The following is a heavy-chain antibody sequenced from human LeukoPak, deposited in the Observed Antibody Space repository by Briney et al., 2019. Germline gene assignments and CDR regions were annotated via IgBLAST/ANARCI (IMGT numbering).Heavy chain of an antibody. D-gene: IGHD3-22*01. CDR1: GFTFSGSA. J-gene: IGHJ4*02. V-gene: IGHV3-73*01. CDR2: IRSKTNSYAT. CDR3: TRYYYDGSGYYYLFDY. Sequence: GGSLRLSCATSGFTFSGSAMHWVRQASGKGLEWVGRIRSKTNSYATAYAASVKGRFTISRDDSKNTAYLQMNSLKTEDTAVYYCTRYYYDGSGYYYLFDYWGQGTLVTVSS.